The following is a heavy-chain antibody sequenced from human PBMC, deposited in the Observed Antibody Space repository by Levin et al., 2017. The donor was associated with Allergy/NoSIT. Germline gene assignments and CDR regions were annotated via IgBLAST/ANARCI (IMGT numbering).Heavy chain of an antibody. CDR2: INPNGGGT. CDR1: GYTFTGYY. Sequence: GASVKVSCKASGYTFTGYYIHWVRQAPGQGLEWMGWINPNGGGTKYAQKFQGRVTMTRDTSISTAYMDLSRLRSDDTAVYYCARFAYSLPDYWGQGTLVTVSS. V-gene: IGHV1-2*02. D-gene: IGHD5-18*01. CDR3: ARFAYSLPDY. J-gene: IGHJ4*02.